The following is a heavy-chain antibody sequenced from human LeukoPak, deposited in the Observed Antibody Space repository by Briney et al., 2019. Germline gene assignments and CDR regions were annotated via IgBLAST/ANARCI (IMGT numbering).Heavy chain of an antibody. CDR3: AILRLSTGLWWFFDL. V-gene: IGHV1-2*02. Sequence: ASVKVSCKASGYTFNAYYLHWVRQAPGQGLEWMGWISPHSGDTKYAQKFQGRVTMTGDTSISTAYMELSRLRFDDTAVYYCAILRLSTGLWWFFDLWGRGTLVTVSS. CDR1: GYTFNAYY. J-gene: IGHJ2*01. CDR2: ISPHSGDT. D-gene: IGHD2-8*02.